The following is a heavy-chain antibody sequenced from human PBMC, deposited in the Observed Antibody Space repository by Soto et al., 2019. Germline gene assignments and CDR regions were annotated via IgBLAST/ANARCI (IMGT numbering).Heavy chain of an antibody. Sequence: SETLSLTCAVSGYSISSGYYWGWIRQTPGKGLAWIGSLFHSGSPYYNPSLKSRVTISVDTSKNQFSLRLRSVTAADTAFYYCARDWIGGSYFGIDIWGQGTLVTVFS. CDR3: ARDWIGGSYFGIDI. D-gene: IGHD1-26*01. CDR1: GYSISSGYY. CDR2: LFHSGSP. V-gene: IGHV4-38-2*02. J-gene: IGHJ1*01.